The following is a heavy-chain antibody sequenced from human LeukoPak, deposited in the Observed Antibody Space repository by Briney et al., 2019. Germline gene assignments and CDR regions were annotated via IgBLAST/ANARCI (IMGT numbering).Heavy chain of an antibody. J-gene: IGHJ3*02. CDR1: GFTFSNYG. Sequence: PGGSPRLSCAASGFTFSNYGMSWARQAPGKGLEWVSIISSSGSGTHYADSVKGRFTISRDNSKYTVFLQMNSLTAEDTAVYYCARGSGGSGYYLPFDIWGQGAMVTVSS. V-gene: IGHV3-23*01. CDR3: ARGSGGSGYYLPFDI. D-gene: IGHD5-12*01. CDR2: ISSSGSGT.